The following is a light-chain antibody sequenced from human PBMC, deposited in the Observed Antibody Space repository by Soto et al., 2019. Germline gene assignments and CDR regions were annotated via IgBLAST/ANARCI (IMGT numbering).Light chain of an antibody. CDR2: EDD. CDR3: QSYDPTHRVV. Sequence: NFMLTQPHSVSESPGKTVTIPCTGGSGSIVSNYVQWYQQRPGSAPTTVIYEDDQRPSGVPDRFSGSIDSSSNSASLTISGLKPEDEADYYCQSYDPTHRVVFGGGTQRTVL. CDR1: SGSIVSNY. J-gene: IGLJ7*01. V-gene: IGLV6-57*02.